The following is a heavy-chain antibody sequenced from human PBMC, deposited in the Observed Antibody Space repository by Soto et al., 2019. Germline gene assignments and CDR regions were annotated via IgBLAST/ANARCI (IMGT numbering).Heavy chain of an antibody. CDR3: AKDSGYYYDSSGYFDY. CDR2: ISYDGSNK. V-gene: IGHV3-30*18. Sequence: PVGCMELSCAASGFSFRSYGMHWVRQDPGKGLEWVAVISYDGSNKYYADSVKGRFTISRDNSKNTLYLQMNSLRAEDTAVYYCAKDSGYYYDSSGYFDYWGQGTLVTVSS. CDR1: GFSFRSYG. J-gene: IGHJ4*02. D-gene: IGHD3-22*01.